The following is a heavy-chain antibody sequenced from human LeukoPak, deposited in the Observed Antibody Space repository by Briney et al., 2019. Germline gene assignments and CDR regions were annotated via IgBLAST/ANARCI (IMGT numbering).Heavy chain of an antibody. J-gene: IGHJ4*02. CDR2: ISYDGSNK. CDR1: GFTFSSYA. D-gene: IGHD3-22*01. CDR3: ARSDHTYYYDSSGYTQPVD. V-gene: IGHV3-30-3*01. Sequence: GGYLRLYCAASGFTFSSYAMHWVRQAPGKGLEWVAVISYDGSNKYYADSVKGRFTISRDNSKNTLYLQMNSLRAEDTAVYYCARSDHTYYYDSSGYTQPVDWGQGTLVTVSS.